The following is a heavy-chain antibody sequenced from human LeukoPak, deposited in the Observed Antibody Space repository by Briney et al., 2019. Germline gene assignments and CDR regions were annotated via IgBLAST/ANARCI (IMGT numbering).Heavy chain of an antibody. CDR1: GGSISSGSYY. Sequence: DPSQTLSLTCTVSGGSISSGSYYWSWIRQPAGKGLEWIGRIYTSGSTNYNPSLKSRVTLSVDTSKNQFSLKLSSVTAADTAVYYCARSRVGLFQHWGQGTLVTVSS. CDR3: ARSRVGLFQH. V-gene: IGHV4-61*02. J-gene: IGHJ1*01. D-gene: IGHD1-26*01. CDR2: IYTSGST.